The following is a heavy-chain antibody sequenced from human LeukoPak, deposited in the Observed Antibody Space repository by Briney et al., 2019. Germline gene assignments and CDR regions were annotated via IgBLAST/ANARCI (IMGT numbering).Heavy chain of an antibody. CDR3: ARERPSTRRGDWGFDY. Sequence: PGGSLRLSCAASGFTFSSYEMNWVRQAPGKGLEWVSYISSSGSNIYYADSVKGRFTISRDNAKNSLYLQMNSLRAEDTAVYYCARERPSTRRGDWGFDYWGQGTLVTVSS. CDR2: ISSSGSNI. D-gene: IGHD3/OR15-3a*01. J-gene: IGHJ4*02. CDR1: GFTFSSYE. V-gene: IGHV3-48*03.